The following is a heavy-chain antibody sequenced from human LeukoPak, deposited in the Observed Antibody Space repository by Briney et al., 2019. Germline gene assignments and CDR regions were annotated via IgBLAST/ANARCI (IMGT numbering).Heavy chain of an antibody. D-gene: IGHD3-3*02. Sequence: SEILSLTCTVSGYSISSGYCWGWIRQPPGKGLEWIGSICHGVSTYYSPSLKSRVTISVDTSKNQFSLKLTSVTAADTAVYYCASHFSINYNRFDPWGQGTLVTVSS. CDR2: ICHGVST. CDR3: ASHFSINYNRFDP. V-gene: IGHV4-38-2*02. CDR1: GYSISSGYC. J-gene: IGHJ5*02.